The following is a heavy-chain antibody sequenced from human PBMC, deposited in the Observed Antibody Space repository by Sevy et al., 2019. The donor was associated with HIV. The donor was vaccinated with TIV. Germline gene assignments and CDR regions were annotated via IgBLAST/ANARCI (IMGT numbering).Heavy chain of an antibody. CDR3: ARSTNSAALDY. D-gene: IGHD2-2*01. CDR1: GFTFSSYW. J-gene: IGHJ4*02. CDR2: INQDGGAQ. Sequence: GGSLRLSCAVSGFTFSSYWMSWVRQAPGKGLEWVANINQDGGAQYYVDSVKGRFAISRDNAKNSLFLQMNSLRVEDTAVYYCARSTNSAALDYWGQGTPVTVSS. V-gene: IGHV3-7*01.